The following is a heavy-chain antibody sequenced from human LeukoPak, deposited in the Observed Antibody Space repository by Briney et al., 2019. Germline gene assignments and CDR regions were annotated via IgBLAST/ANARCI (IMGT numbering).Heavy chain of an antibody. D-gene: IGHD3-10*01. V-gene: IGHV4-4*07. J-gene: IGHJ4*02. CDR1: GGSISSYY. Sequence: SETLSLTCTVSGGSISSYYWSWIRQPVGKGLEWIGRIYTSGSTNYNPSLKSRVTMSVDTSKNQFSLKLSSVTAADTAVYYCARGQPSMVRGVINGFDYWGQGTLVTVSS. CDR3: ARGQPSMVRGVINGFDY. CDR2: IYTSGST.